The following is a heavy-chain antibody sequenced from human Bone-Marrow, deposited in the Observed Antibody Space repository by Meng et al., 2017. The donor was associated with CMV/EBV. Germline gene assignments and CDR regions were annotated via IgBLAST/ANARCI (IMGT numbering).Heavy chain of an antibody. V-gene: IGHV6-1*01. CDR2: TYYRSKWFH. D-gene: IGHD2-21*01. J-gene: IGHJ4*02. CDR3: ARDPPYCWSCLDE. Sequence: SETLSLTCAISGDSVSSNTAAWNWIRHSPSRGLEWLGRTYYRSKWFHEYALSMKSRITINPDTSKNQFSLQLNSVTPEDTAVYYCARDPPYCWSCLDECGQGTLVTASS. CDR1: GDSVSSNTAA.